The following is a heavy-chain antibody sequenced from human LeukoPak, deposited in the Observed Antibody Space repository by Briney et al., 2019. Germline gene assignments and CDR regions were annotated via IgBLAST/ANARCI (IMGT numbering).Heavy chain of an antibody. V-gene: IGHV3-7*01. Sequence: GGSLRLSCVASGFTFSSHWMSWVRQAPGKGLEWLANIKVDGTEKYYVDSVKGRFTISRDNAKNSLYLQMNSLRAEDTAVYYCARSIASVSSHWGQGTLVTVSS. CDR3: ARSIASVSSH. CDR1: GFTFSSHW. J-gene: IGHJ4*02. CDR2: IKVDGTEK. D-gene: IGHD6-13*01.